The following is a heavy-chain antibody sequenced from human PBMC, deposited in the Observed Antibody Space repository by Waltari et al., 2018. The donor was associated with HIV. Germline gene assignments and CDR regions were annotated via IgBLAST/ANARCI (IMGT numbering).Heavy chain of an antibody. D-gene: IGHD2-8*02. Sequence: QLQLQESGPGLVKPSETLSLTCTVSGGSISSSSYYWGWIRQPPGKGLEWIGSIYYSGSTYYNPSLKSRVTISVDTSKNQFSLKLSSVTAADTAVYYCARRYCTGGVCYGFDYWGQGTLVTVSS. CDR3: ARRYCTGGVCYGFDY. CDR1: GGSISSSSYY. CDR2: IYYSGST. V-gene: IGHV4-39*01. J-gene: IGHJ4*02.